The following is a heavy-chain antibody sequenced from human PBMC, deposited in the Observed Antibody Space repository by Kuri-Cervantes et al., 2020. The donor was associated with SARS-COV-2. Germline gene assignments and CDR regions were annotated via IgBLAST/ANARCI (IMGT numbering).Heavy chain of an antibody. CDR2: IYYSGST. CDR3: ARLHRVQIWFDP. D-gene: IGHD6-6*01. Sequence: SETLSLTCTVSGGSISSSSYYWGWIRQPPGKGLEWIGSIYYSGSTYYNPSLKSRVTISVDTSKNQFSLKLSSVTAADTAVYYCARLHRVQIWFDPWGQGTLVTVSS. V-gene: IGHV4-39*01. J-gene: IGHJ5*02. CDR1: GGSISSSSYY.